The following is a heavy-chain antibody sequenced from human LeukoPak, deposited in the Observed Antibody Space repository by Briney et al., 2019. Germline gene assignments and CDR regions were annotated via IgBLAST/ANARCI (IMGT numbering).Heavy chain of an antibody. V-gene: IGHV1-2*02. D-gene: IGHD2-15*01. CDR2: INPNSGGT. Sequence: ASVKVSRKAFGYTFTGYYMHWVRQAPGQGLEWMGWINPNSGGTNYAQKFQGRVTMTRDTSISTAYMELSRLRSDDTAVYYCARGDIQYCSGGSCYSGNWFDPWGQGTLVTVSS. CDR1: GYTFTGYY. J-gene: IGHJ5*02. CDR3: ARGDIQYCSGGSCYSGNWFDP.